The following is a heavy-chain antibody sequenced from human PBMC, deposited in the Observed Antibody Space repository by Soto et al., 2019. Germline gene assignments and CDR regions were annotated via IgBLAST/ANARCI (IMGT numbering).Heavy chain of an antibody. CDR3: AKERECSSTSCYAGWGNWFDP. Sequence: EVQLLESGGGLVQPGGSLRLSCAASGFTFSSYAMSWVRQAPGKGLEWVSAISDSGGRTYYADSVKGRFTISRDNSKNPVYLLMNSLRAEDTAVYYCAKERECSSTSCYAGWGNWFDPWGQGTLVTVSS. D-gene: IGHD2-2*01. CDR2: ISDSGGRT. CDR1: GFTFSSYA. V-gene: IGHV3-23*01. J-gene: IGHJ5*02.